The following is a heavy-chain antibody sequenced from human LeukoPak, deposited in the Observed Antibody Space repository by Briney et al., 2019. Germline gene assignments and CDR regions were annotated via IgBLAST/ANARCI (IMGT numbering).Heavy chain of an antibody. D-gene: IGHD5-18*01. J-gene: IGHJ4*02. CDR2: IRSKAYGGTT. V-gene: IGHV3-49*04. Sequence: PGRSLRLSCRASGFTFGDYAMSWVRQAPGKGLEWVGFIRSKAYGGTTEYAASVKGRFTISRDDSKSIAYLQMNSLKTEDTAVYYCTSRRGYSYGYYFDYWGQGTLVTVSS. CDR3: TSRRGYSYGYYFDY. CDR1: GFTFGDYA.